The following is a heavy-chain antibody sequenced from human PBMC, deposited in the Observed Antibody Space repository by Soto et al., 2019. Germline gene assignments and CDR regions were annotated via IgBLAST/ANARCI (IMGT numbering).Heavy chain of an antibody. Sequence: SVTLSLTCAVSGGSLSSSNWWSWVRQPPGKGLEWIGEIYHSGSTNYNPSLKSRVTISVDKSKNQFSLKLSSVTAADTAVYYCARAMVRGSYYSLDYWGQGTLVTVSS. V-gene: IGHV4-4*02. CDR3: ARAMVRGSYYSLDY. CDR2: IYHSGST. CDR1: GGSLSSSNW. D-gene: IGHD1-26*01. J-gene: IGHJ4*02.